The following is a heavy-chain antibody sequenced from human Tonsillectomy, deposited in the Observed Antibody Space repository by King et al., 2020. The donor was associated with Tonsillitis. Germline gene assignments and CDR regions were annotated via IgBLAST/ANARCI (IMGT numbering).Heavy chain of an antibody. V-gene: IGHV3-15*01. Sequence: VQLVESGGGLVKPGGSLRLSCAASGLTFSNAWMNWVRQAPGKGLEWVGRIKSKSDGGTEDYAAPVKGRFTISRDDAKNTVYLQMNSLQTEDTAVYYCTTERSGPFAYWGQGALVTVSS. CDR2: IKSKSDGGTE. J-gene: IGHJ4*02. CDR1: GLTFSNAW. CDR3: TTERSGPFAY. D-gene: IGHD2-15*01.